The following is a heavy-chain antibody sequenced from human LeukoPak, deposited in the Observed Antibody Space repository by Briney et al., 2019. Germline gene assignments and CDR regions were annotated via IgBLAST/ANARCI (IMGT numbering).Heavy chain of an antibody. J-gene: IGHJ5*02. Sequence: SETLSLTCSVSGSSMNLYSWNWIRQSPGKGLEWIGYIYYSGSTNYNPSLKSRVTISIDTSKNQFSLNLSSVTAADTAVYYCARGSGYYGWFDPWGQGTLVTVSS. CDR2: IYYSGST. CDR1: GSSMNLYS. D-gene: IGHD3-10*01. V-gene: IGHV4-59*01. CDR3: ARGSGYYGWFDP.